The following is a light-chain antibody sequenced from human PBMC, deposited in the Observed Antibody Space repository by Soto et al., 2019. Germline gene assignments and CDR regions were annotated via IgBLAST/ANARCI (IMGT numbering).Light chain of an antibody. CDR1: SGDVGGYDY. Sequence: QSVLTQPASVSGSPGQSITISCTGTSGDVGGYDYVSWYQHHPGKAPKLLIYEVTKRPSGIFYRFSGSKSGNTASLTISDLQAEDEAVYYCSSHKRGGHLEVVFGGGTKLTV. J-gene: IGLJ3*02. CDR3: SSHKRGGHLEVV. V-gene: IGLV2-14*01. CDR2: EVT.